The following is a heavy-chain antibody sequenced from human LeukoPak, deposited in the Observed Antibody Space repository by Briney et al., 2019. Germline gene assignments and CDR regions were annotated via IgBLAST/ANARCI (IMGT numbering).Heavy chain of an antibody. J-gene: IGHJ4*02. Sequence: GGSLRLSCAASGFPFSRYWMSWVRQAPGKGLEWVANIKEDGSDKYYVDSVRGRFTISRDNAKNSLYLQMNSLRDEDTAVYYCTRGGAARPDYWGQGTLVTVSS. CDR2: IKEDGSDK. CDR3: TRGGAARPDY. D-gene: IGHD6-6*01. CDR1: GFPFSRYW. V-gene: IGHV3-7*01.